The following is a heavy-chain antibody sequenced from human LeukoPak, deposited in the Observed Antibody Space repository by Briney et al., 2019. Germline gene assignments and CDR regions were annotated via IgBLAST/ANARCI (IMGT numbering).Heavy chain of an antibody. CDR3: ARSGRNYSRRQWDYYYYYMDV. CDR2: INSDGSST. V-gene: IGHV3-74*01. J-gene: IGHJ6*03. CDR1: GFTFSSYW. Sequence: PGGSLRLSCAASGFTFSSYWMHWVRQAPGKGLVWVSRINSDGSSTSYADSVKGRFTISRDNAKNTLYLQLNSLRAEDTAVYYCARSGRNYSRRQWDYYYYYMDVWGKGTTVTVSS. D-gene: IGHD3-10*01.